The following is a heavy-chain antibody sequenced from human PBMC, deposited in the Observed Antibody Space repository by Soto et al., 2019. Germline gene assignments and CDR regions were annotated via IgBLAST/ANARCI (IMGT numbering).Heavy chain of an antibody. V-gene: IGHV3-23*01. D-gene: IGHD1-20*01. CDR3: AKDAVPYNGKWDWFDS. J-gene: IGHJ5*01. CDR2: IGGLGSDT. CDR1: RFRFSDFA. Sequence: DVQLLESGGGLVQPGGSLTLSCAASRFRFSDFAMSWVRQAPGKGLEWVSSIGGLGSDTYYADPVKGRFTISRDNSKSTLYLQMDGLRDGDTAVYYCAKDAVPYNGKWDWFDSWGQGTLVIVS.